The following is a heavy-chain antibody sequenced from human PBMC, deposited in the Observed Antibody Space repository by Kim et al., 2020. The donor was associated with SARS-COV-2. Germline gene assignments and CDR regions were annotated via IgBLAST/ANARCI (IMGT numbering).Heavy chain of an antibody. D-gene: IGHD2-21*01. CDR2: INPNSGGT. V-gene: IGHV1-2*06. CDR3: ASFYFPDYYYYYGMDV. J-gene: IGHJ6*02. CDR1: GYTFTGYY. Sequence: ASVKVSCKASGYTFTGYYMHWVRQAPGQGLEWMGRINPNSGGTNYAQKFQGRVTMTRDTSISTAYMELSRLRSDDTAVYYCASFYFPDYYYYYGMDVWGQGTTVTVSS.